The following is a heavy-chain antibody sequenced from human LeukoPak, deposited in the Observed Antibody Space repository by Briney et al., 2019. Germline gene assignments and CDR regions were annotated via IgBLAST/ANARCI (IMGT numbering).Heavy chain of an antibody. CDR2: ISGRGDGT. V-gene: IGHV3-23*01. CDR1: GFTFSTYA. CDR3: ARDPGRIAVAGSDAFDI. D-gene: IGHD6-19*01. J-gene: IGHJ3*02. Sequence: GGSLRLSCAASGFTFSTYAMSWVRQAPGKGLEWVSAISGRGDGTYYADSVKGRFTISRDNYKNTLYLQMNSLRSEDTAVYYCARDPGRIAVAGSDAFDIWGQGTMVTVSS.